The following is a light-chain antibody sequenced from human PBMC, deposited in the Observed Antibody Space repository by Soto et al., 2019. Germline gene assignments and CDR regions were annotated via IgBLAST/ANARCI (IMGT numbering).Light chain of an antibody. CDR2: DNN. Sequence: QSVLTQPPSVSAAPGQKVTISCSGSSSNIGRNYVFWFQHFPGSAPKVVIYDNNKRPSGIPDRFSASKSATSASLAITGLQTGDEAYYYCITWDSSLSIGVFGGGTKLTVL. J-gene: IGLJ3*02. CDR1: SSNIGRNY. V-gene: IGLV1-51*01. CDR3: ITWDSSLSIGV.